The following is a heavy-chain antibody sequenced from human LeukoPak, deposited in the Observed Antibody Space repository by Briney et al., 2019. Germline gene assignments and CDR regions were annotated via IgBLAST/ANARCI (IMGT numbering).Heavy chain of an antibody. CDR1: GFTFSSYA. D-gene: IGHD2-15*01. Sequence: HAGGSLRLSCAASGFTFSSYAMSWVRQAPGKGLEWVSAISGSGGSTYYADSVKGRFTISRDNSKNTLYLQMNSLRAEDTAVYYCAEDGYCSGGSCYSVDAFGIWGQGTMVTVSS. J-gene: IGHJ3*02. CDR2: ISGSGGST. CDR3: AEDGYCSGGSCYSVDAFGI. V-gene: IGHV3-23*01.